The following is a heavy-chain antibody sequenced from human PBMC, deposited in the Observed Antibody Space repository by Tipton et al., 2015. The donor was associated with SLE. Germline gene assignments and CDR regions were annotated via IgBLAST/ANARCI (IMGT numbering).Heavy chain of an antibody. J-gene: IGHJ4*02. V-gene: IGHV3-30*04. D-gene: IGHD3-16*01. CDR3: ARDLPLGGEFDY. Sequence: SLRLSCATSGFTFRNYAMHWVRQAPGKGLEWVTVMSSDGRKIPYADSVKGRFTISRDNSKNTLYLQMNSLRAEDTAVYYCARDLPLGGEFDYWGQGTLVTVSS. CDR2: MSSDGRKI. CDR1: GFTFRNYA.